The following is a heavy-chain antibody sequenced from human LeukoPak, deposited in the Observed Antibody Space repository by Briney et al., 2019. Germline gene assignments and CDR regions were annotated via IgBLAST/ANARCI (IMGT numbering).Heavy chain of an antibody. J-gene: IGHJ6*03. D-gene: IGHD1-26*01. CDR2: IYTSGST. Sequence: PSETLSLTCTVSGGSISSGGYYWSWIRQPAGKGLEWIGRIYTSGSTNYNPSLKSRVTMSVDTSKNQFSLKLSSVTAADTAVYYCARDLWDLGYYYYMDVWGKGTTVTVSS. CDR1: GGSISSGGYY. V-gene: IGHV4-61*02. CDR3: ARDLWDLGYYYYMDV.